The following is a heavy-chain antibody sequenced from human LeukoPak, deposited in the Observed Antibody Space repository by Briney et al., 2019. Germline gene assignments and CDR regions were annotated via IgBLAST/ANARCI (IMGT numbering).Heavy chain of an antibody. CDR3: ARDRLQLQS. V-gene: IGHV4-59*01. D-gene: IGHD5-24*01. CDR2: IYYAGNT. CDR1: GGAISYYY. J-gene: IGHJ5*02. Sequence: PSETLSLTCAVSGGAISYYYWNWIRQPPGKGLEWIGYIYYAGNTNYNPSLKSRVTISVDTSKNQSSLKLSSVTAADTAVYYCARDRLQLQSWGQGTLVTVSS.